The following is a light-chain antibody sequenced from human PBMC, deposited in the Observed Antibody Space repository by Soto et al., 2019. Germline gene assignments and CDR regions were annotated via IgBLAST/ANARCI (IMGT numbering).Light chain of an antibody. CDR3: QQYNNWPGT. CDR2: GAS. Sequence: EIELTQSPATLSVSPGERATLSCRASQSVSSNLAWYQQKPGQAPRLLIYGASTRATGIPARFSGSGSGTEFTLTISSLQSEDFAVYYCQQYNNWPGTFGGGTKVEIK. V-gene: IGKV3-15*01. CDR1: QSVSSN. J-gene: IGKJ4*01.